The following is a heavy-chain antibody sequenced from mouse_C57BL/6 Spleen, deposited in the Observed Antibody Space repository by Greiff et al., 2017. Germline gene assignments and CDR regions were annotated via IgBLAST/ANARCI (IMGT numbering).Heavy chain of an antibody. D-gene: IGHD3-2*02. J-gene: IGHJ1*03. CDR2: ISSGSSTI. CDR1: GFTFSDYG. CDR3: ARQGWALYWYFDV. Sequence: EVHLVESGGGLVKPGGSLKLSCAASGFTFSDYGMHWVRQAPEKGLEWVAYISSGSSTIYYADTVKGRFTISRDNAKNTLFLQMTSLRSEDTAMYYCARQGWALYWYFDVWGTGTTVTVSS. V-gene: IGHV5-17*01.